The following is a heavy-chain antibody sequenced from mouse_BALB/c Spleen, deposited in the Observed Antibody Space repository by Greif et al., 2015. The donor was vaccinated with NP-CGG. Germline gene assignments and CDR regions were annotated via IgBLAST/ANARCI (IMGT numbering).Heavy chain of an antibody. CDR1: GFTFSSYG. J-gene: IGHJ1*01. CDR3: ARHEDYRYDEWYFDV. CDR2: ISSGGSYT. D-gene: IGHD2-14*01. V-gene: IGHV5-6*01. Sequence: EVQRVESGGDLVKPGGSLKLSCAASGFTFSSYGMSWVRQTPDKRLEWVATISSGGSYTYYPDSVKGRFTISRDNAKNTLYLQMSSLKSEDTAMYYCARHEDYRYDEWYFDVWGAGTTVTVSS.